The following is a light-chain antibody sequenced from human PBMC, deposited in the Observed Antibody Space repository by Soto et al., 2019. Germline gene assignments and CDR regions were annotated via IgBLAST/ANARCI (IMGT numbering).Light chain of an antibody. CDR1: SRDVGGYNY. Sequence: QSALTQPASVSGSPGQSITISCTGTSRDVGGYNYVSWYQLHPGKAPKLMIYEVSNRPSGVSNRFSGSKSGNTASLTISGLQAEDEADYYCSSYTSSSTWVFGGGTQLTVL. CDR3: SSYTSSSTWV. V-gene: IGLV2-14*01. CDR2: EVS. J-gene: IGLJ3*02.